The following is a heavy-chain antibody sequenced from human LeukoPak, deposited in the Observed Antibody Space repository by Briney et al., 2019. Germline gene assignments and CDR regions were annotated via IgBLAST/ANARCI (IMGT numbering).Heavy chain of an antibody. CDR3: AITSAYYYDSRGYYHTVQPFDY. CDR2: INHSGST. CDR1: GGSFSGYY. Sequence: PSETLSLTCAVYGGSFSGYYWSWIRQPPGKGLEWIGEINHSGSTNYNPSLKSRVIISVDTSKNQFSLKLSSVTAADTAVYYCAITSAYYYDSRGYYHTVQPFDYWGQGTLVTVSS. V-gene: IGHV4-34*01. J-gene: IGHJ4*02. D-gene: IGHD3-22*01.